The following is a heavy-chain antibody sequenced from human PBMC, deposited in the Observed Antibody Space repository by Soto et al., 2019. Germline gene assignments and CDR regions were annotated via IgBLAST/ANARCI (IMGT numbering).Heavy chain of an antibody. J-gene: IGHJ4*02. D-gene: IGHD6-6*01. V-gene: IGHV4-34*01. CDR2: INHSGST. Sequence: SETLSLTCAVYGGSFSGYYWSWIRQPPGKGLEWIGEINHSGSTNYNPSLKSRVTISVDTSKNQFSLKLSSVTAADTAVYYCARDVSSSYEFDDWGQGNPVTVSS. CDR3: ARDVSSSYEFDD. CDR1: GGSFSGYY.